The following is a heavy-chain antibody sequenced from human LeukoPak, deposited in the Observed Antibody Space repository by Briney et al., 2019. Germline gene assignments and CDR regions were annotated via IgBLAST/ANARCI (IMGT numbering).Heavy chain of an antibody. CDR2: IRYDGSNK. J-gene: IGHJ5*02. CDR3: AKDLGGYSGYDSNWFDP. CDR1: GFTFSSYG. D-gene: IGHD5-12*01. V-gene: IGHV3-30*02. Sequence: GGSLRLSCAASGFTFSSYGMHWVRQAPGKGLEWVAFIRYDGSNKYYADSVKGRFTISRDNSKNTLYLQMNSLRAEDTAVYYCAKDLGGYSGYDSNWFDPWGQGTLVTVSS.